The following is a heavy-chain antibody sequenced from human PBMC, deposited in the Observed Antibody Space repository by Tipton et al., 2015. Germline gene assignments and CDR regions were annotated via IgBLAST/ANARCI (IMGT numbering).Heavy chain of an antibody. Sequence: TLSLTCTVSRGSVSSGIYYWNWIRQPPGKGLEWIGYVYYDGSTNYNPSLKSRVTMSVDTSKNQFSLKLSSVTAADTAVYYCARDVDDYGGNSGPREYYGKDVWGQGTTVTVSS. D-gene: IGHD4-23*01. J-gene: IGHJ6*02. CDR1: RGSVSSGIYY. CDR2: VYYDGST. V-gene: IGHV4-61*01. CDR3: ARDVDDYGGNSGPREYYGKDV.